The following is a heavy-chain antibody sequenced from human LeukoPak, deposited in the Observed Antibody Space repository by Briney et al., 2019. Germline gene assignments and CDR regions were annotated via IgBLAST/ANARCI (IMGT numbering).Heavy chain of an antibody. D-gene: IGHD1-26*01. Sequence: SETLSLTCAVSGYSISSGYYWGWIRQPPGKGLEWIGSIYHSGSTYYNPSLESRVTISVDTSKNQFSLKLNSVTDTDTAVYYCARDPRGIVGANHNWFDPWGQGTLVTVSS. CDR2: IYHSGST. V-gene: IGHV4-38-2*02. CDR1: GYSISSGYY. J-gene: IGHJ5*02. CDR3: ARDPRGIVGANHNWFDP.